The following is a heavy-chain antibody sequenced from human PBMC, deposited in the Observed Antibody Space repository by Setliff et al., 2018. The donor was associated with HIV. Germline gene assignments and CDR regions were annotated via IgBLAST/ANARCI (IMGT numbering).Heavy chain of an antibody. Sequence: SGPTLVNPTQTLTLTCTFSRFSLNTVGMCVSWIRQPPGKALEWLARIDWDDDKYYITSLKTRLTISKDTSKNQVVLTMTNMDPVDSGTYFCARTRPPSGLASAYFFDSWGQGTLVTVSS. CDR2: IDWDDDK. J-gene: IGHJ4*02. CDR3: ARTRPPSGLASAYFFDS. V-gene: IGHV2-70*11. D-gene: IGHD6-25*01. CDR1: RFSLNTVGMC.